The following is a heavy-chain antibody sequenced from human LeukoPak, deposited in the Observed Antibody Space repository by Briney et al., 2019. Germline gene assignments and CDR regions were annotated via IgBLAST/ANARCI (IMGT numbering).Heavy chain of an antibody. CDR3: AKRPQAHYGDYPDDAFDI. J-gene: IGHJ3*02. CDR1: GFTFSSYA. D-gene: IGHD4-17*01. V-gene: IGHV3-23*01. CDR2: ISGSGGST. Sequence: PGGSLRLSCAASGFTFSSYAMSWVRQAPGKGLEWVSAISGSGGSTYYADSVKGRFTISRDNSKNTLYLQMNSLRAEDTAVYYCAKRPQAHYGDYPDDAFDIWGQGTMVTVSS.